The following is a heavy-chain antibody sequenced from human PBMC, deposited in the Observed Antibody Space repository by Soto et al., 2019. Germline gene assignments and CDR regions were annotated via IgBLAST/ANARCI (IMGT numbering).Heavy chain of an antibody. CDR3: ATRPLLPGAP. Sequence: EVQLVESGGGLIQPGGSLRLSCAASGFTFSSNDMKWVRQAPGKGLEWVSLIYSSGSTSYADSVKGRFTISRDNSKNTLYLQMSSLRAEDTAVYHCATRPLLPGAPWGQGTMVTVSS. D-gene: IGHD3-22*01. V-gene: IGHV3-53*01. CDR1: GFTFSSND. CDR2: IYSSGST. J-gene: IGHJ3*01.